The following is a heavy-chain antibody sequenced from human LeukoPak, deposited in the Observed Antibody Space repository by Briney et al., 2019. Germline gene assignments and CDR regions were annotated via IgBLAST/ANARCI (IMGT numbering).Heavy chain of an antibody. D-gene: IGHD3-3*01. V-gene: IGHV4-39*07. J-gene: IGHJ5*02. CDR1: GGSISSGGYY. CDR3: ARGHDFWSGYWFDP. CDR2: INHSGST. Sequence: SETLSLTCTVSGGSISSGGYYWSWIRQPPGKGLEWIGEINHSGSTNYNPSLKSRVTISVDTSKNQFSLKLSSVTAADTAVYYCARGHDFWSGYWFDPWGQGTLVTVSS.